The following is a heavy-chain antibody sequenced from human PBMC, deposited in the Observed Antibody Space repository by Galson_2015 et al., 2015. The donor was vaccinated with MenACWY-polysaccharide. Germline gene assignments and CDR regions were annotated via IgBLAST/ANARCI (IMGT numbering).Heavy chain of an antibody. D-gene: IGHD3-10*01. J-gene: IGHJ4*02. CDR3: ARDPRGARSSYFDN. Sequence: SLRLSCAASGFTFSDYYMHWIRQAPGKGLEWVSYISDSGRAIYFADSVKGRFIISRDNAKNSLYLRMNSLRAEDTAVYFCARDPRGARSSYFDNWGRESWSPSPQ. CDR1: GFTFSDYY. V-gene: IGHV3-11*01. CDR2: ISDSGRAI.